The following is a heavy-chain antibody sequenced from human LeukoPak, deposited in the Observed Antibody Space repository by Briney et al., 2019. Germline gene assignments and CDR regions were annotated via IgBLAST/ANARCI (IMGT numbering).Heavy chain of an antibody. CDR3: ARHVHCSGGTCYRYGMDG. Sequence: KSSETLSLTCTASGVSISSFHWSWIRQPPGRGLEWIGYIYYSGSTNYNPSLISRVAISVDTSKNQFSLRLRSVTAADTAVYYCARHVHCSGGTCYRYGMDGWGQGTTVTVSS. CDR2: IYYSGST. V-gene: IGHV4-59*08. CDR1: GVSISSFH. D-gene: IGHD2-15*01. J-gene: IGHJ6*02.